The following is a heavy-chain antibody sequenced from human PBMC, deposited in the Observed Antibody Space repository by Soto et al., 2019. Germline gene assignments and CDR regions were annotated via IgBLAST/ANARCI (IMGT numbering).Heavy chain of an antibody. V-gene: IGHV4-39*01. CDR2: IYYSGST. J-gene: IGHJ4*02. CDR3: ARTGYYDSSGYYWSFDY. Sequence: SETLSLTCTVSGGSISSSSYYWGWIRQPPGKGLEWIGSIYYSGSTYYNPSLKSRVTISVDTSKNQFSLKLSSVTAADTAVYYCARTGYYDSSGYYWSFDYWGQGTLVTASS. CDR1: GGSISSSSYY. D-gene: IGHD3-22*01.